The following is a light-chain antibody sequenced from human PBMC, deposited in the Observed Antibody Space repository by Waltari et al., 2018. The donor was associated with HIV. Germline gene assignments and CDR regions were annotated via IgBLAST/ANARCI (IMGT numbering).Light chain of an antibody. CDR1: TSNIGINT. J-gene: IGLJ2*01. V-gene: IGLV1-44*01. Sequence: QSVLTQPPSASGTPGPNVTIPCSGNTSNIGINTVNWYQQFPVAAPKLLIYSNNQRPSGVPARFSGSKSGTSASLAISGLQSEDEADYFCAAWDDTLNGLFGGGTKLTVL. CDR2: SNN. CDR3: AAWDDTLNGL.